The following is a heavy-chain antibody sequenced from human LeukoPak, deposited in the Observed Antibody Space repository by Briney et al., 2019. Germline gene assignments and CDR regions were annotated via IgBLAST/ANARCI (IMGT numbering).Heavy chain of an antibody. Sequence: SETLSLTCAVYGGSSSGYYWSWIRQPPGKGLEWIGEINHSGSTNYNPSLKSRVTISVDTSKNQFSLKLSSVTAADTAVYYCARGIITAAGRDYWGQGTLVTVSS. V-gene: IGHV4-34*01. CDR2: INHSGST. D-gene: IGHD1-20*01. J-gene: IGHJ4*02. CDR3: ARGIITAAGRDY. CDR1: GGSSSGYY.